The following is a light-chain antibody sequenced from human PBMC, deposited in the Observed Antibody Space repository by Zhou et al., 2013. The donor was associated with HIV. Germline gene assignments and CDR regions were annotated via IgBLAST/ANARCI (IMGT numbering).Light chain of an antibody. CDR1: QAIGTS. CDR3: QQYVSSPYT. Sequence: DIQMTQSPTSVSASVGDRVTITCRASQAIGTSLAWYQQKPGKAPILLIYTASTLQTGVPSRFSGSGSGTDFTLTISGLQPDDFATYYCQQYVSSPYTFGQGT. V-gene: IGKV1-12*01. J-gene: IGKJ2*01. CDR2: TAS.